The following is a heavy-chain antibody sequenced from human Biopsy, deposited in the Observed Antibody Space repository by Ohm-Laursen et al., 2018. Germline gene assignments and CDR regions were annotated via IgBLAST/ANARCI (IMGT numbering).Heavy chain of an antibody. CDR1: GFPFHNYA. V-gene: IGHV3-23*01. D-gene: IGHD3-16*01. CDR3: AKDSGGSPLGELFH. J-gene: IGHJ4*02. CDR2: INAPGGKT. Sequence: SLRLSCSASGFPFHNYAMNWVRQAPRKGLEWVSGINAPGGKTYYADSVKGRFTISRDNAKNSLYLQMNSLRAEDTALYYCAKDSGGSPLGELFHWGQGNLVTVSS.